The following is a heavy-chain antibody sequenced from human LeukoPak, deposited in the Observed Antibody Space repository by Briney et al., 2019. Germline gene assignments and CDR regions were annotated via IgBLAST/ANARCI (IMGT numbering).Heavy chain of an antibody. CDR2: ISSSSSYI. D-gene: IGHD3-10*01. CDR1: GFTFSGYS. Sequence: PGGSLRLSCAASGFTFSGYSMNWVRQAPGKGLEWVSSISSSSSYIYYADSVKGRFTISRDNAKNSLYLQMNSLRAEDTAVYYCARPTDYGSGSYYGYWGQGTLVTVSS. V-gene: IGHV3-21*01. CDR3: ARPTDYGSGSYYGY. J-gene: IGHJ4*02.